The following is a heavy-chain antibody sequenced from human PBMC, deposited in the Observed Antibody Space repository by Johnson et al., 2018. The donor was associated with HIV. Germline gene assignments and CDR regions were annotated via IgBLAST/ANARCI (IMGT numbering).Heavy chain of an antibody. D-gene: IGHD1-26*01. CDR2: IWYDGSNK. Sequence: QVQLVESGGGVARPGGSLRLSCEASGFTFDEYDMTWVRQAPGKGLEWVAVIWYDGSNKYYADSVKGRFTISRDNSKNTLYLQMNSLRAEDTAVYYCASAWGELDDAFDIWGQGTMVTVSS. V-gene: IGHV3-33*08. CDR3: ASAWGELDDAFDI. CDR1: GFTFDEYD. J-gene: IGHJ3*02.